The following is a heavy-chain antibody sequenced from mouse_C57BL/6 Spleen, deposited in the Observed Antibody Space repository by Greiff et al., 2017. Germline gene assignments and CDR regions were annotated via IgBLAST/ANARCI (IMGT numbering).Heavy chain of an antibody. V-gene: IGHV1-64*01. CDR2: IHPNSGST. CDR3: ARLYYYGSSRDY. CDR1: GYTFTSYW. J-gene: IGHJ2*01. Sequence: QVQLQQPGAELVKPGASVKLSCKASGYTFTSYWMHWVKQRPGQGLEWIGMIHPNSGSTNYNEKFKSKATLTVDKSSSTAYMQLSSLTSEDSAVYYCARLYYYGSSRDYWGQGTTLTVSS. D-gene: IGHD1-1*01.